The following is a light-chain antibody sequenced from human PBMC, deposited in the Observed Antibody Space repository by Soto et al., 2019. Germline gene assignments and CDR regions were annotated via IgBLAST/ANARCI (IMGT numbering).Light chain of an antibody. CDR2: AAS. J-gene: IGKJ5*01. V-gene: IGKV1-39*01. Sequence: DIQMTQSPSSLSASVGDRVTITCRASQSISSYLNWYQQKPGKAPKFLIYAASTLQSGVPSRFSGSGSGTEYTLSISSLQPEDFATYYCQQSYSTPITFGKGTRLEI. CDR1: QSISSY. CDR3: QQSYSTPIT.